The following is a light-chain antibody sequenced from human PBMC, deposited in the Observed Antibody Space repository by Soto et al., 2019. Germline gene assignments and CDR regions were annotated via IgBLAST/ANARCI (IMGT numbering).Light chain of an antibody. CDR2: AAS. J-gene: IGKJ3*01. CDR3: QQLNSYPR. V-gene: IGKV1-9*01. Sequence: IQLTQSPSSLSASVGDRVTITCRAGQGISSYLAWYQQKPGKAPKLLIYAASTLQSGVPSRFSGSGSGTDFTLTISSLQPEDFSTYYRQQLNSYPRFGPGTKVDIQ. CDR1: QGISSY.